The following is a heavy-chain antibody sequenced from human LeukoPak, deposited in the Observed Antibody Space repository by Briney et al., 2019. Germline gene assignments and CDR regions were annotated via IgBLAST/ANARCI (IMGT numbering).Heavy chain of an antibody. CDR2: IYHSGST. D-gene: IGHD2-15*01. CDR1: GGSISSGGYY. V-gene: IGHV4-30-2*01. J-gene: IGHJ4*02. Sequence: SETLSLTCTVSGGSISSGGYYWSWIRQPPGKGLEWIGYIYHSGSTYYNPSLKSRVTISVDRSKNQFSLKLSSVTAADTAVYYCARGGGLEYYFDYWGQGTLVTVSS. CDR3: ARGGGLEYYFDY.